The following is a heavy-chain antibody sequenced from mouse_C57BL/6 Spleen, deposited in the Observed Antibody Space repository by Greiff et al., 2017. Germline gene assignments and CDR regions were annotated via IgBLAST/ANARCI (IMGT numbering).Heavy chain of an antibody. V-gene: IGHV1-74*01. J-gene: IGHJ4*01. CDR1: GYTFTSYW. CDR3: AIASSIYYDYDDYAMDY. D-gene: IGHD2-4*01. CDR2: IHPSDSDT. Sequence: VQLQQPGAELVKPGASVKVSCKASGYTFTSYWMHWVKQRPGQGLEWIGRIHPSDSDTNYNQKFKGKATLTVDKSSSTAYMQLSRLTSEDSAVYYCAIASSIYYDYDDYAMDYWGQGTSVTVSS.